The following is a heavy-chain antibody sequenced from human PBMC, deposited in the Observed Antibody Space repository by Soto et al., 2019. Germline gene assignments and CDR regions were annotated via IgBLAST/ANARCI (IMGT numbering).Heavy chain of an antibody. D-gene: IGHD1-26*01. CDR3: ARDSRPSGSYYNSWFAP. CDR2: ISSSSSTI. J-gene: IGHJ5*02. CDR1: GFTFSSYS. V-gene: IGHV3-48*02. Sequence: EVQLVESGGGLVQPGGSLRLSCAASGFTFSSYSMNWVRQAPGKGLEWVSYISSSSSTIYYADSVKGRFTISRDNAKNSLYLQMNSRRDEDTAVYYCARDSRPSGSYYNSWFAPWGQGTLVTVSS.